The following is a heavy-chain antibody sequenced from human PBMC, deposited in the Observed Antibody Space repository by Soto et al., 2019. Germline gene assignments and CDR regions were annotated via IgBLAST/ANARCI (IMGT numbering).Heavy chain of an antibody. CDR3: ARAVRDGYNWYSFDY. CDR2: ISSNGGST. J-gene: IGHJ4*02. CDR1: GFTFSSYA. Sequence: GGSLRLSCAASGFTFSSYAMHWVRQAPGKGLEYVSAISSNGGSTYYADSVKGRFTISRDNSKNTLYLQMGSLRAEDMAVYYRARAVRDGYNWYSFDYSGPGPLVTVSS. V-gene: IGHV3-64*02. D-gene: IGHD5-12*01.